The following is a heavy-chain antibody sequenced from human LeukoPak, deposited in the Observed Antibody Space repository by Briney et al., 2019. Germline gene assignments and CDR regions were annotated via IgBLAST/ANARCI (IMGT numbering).Heavy chain of an antibody. CDR2: IYYSGST. V-gene: IGHV4-59*01. CDR3: ARDLGDCSGGSCYSYDY. D-gene: IGHD2-15*01. J-gene: IGHJ4*02. Sequence: SGTLSLTCTVSGGSISSYYWSWIRQPPGKGLEWIGYIYYSGSTNYNPSLKSRVTISVDTSKNQFSLKLSSVTAADTAVYYCARDLGDCSGGSCYSYDYWAREPWSPSPQ. CDR1: GGSISSYY.